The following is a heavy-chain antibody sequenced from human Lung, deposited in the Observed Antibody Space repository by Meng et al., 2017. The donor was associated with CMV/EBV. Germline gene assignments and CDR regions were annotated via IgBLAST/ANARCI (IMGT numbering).Heavy chain of an antibody. V-gene: IGHV1-2*02. Sequence: ASVKVSXKASGYRFTDFHMHWVRQAPGQGLEWMGWINSNSGATNYAQKFQGRVIMTRDTSITTAYLELPSLRPDDTAVYFCARVYAKGPLRSFDYWGQGTLVXVSS. J-gene: IGHJ4*02. D-gene: IGHD5/OR15-5a*01. CDR2: INSNSGAT. CDR1: GYRFTDFH. CDR3: ARVYAKGPLRSFDY.